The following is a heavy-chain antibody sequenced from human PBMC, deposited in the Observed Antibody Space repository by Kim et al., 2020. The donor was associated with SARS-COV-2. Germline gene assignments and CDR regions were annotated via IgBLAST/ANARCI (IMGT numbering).Heavy chain of an antibody. CDR2: ISGSGDST. D-gene: IGHD6-19*01. Sequence: GGSLRLSCAASGFTFSSYGMSWVRQAPGKGLEWVSAISGSGDSTYYADSVKGRFTISRDNSKNTLYLQMNNLRGEDTAVYYCAKDRGVAVAGILGTTDYWGQGTLVTVSS. J-gene: IGHJ4*02. V-gene: IGHV3-23*01. CDR1: GFTFSSYG. CDR3: AKDRGVAVAGILGTTDY.